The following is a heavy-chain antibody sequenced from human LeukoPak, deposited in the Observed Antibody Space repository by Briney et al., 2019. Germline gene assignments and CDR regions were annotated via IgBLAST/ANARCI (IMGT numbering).Heavy chain of an antibody. V-gene: IGHV1-69*05. D-gene: IGHD1-26*01. CDR2: IIPIFGTA. CDR1: GGTFSSYA. J-gene: IGHJ4*02. Sequence: SVKVSCKASGGTFSSYAISWARQAPGQGLEWMGGIIPIFGTANYAQKFQGRVTITTDESTSTAYMELSSLRSEDTAVYYCARGGVGAPTAIFDYWGQGTLVTVSS. CDR3: ARGGVGAPTAIFDY.